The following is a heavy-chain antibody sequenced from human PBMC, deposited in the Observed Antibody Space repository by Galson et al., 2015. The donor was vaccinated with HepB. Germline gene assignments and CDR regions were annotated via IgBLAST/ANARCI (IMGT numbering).Heavy chain of an antibody. CDR1: GFTFSSYE. CDR3: ARGRPKVVAAAGTPGDY. Sequence: SLRLSCAASGFTFSSYEMNWVRQAPGKGLEWVSYISSSGSTIYYADSVKGRFTISRDNAKNSLYLQMNSLRAEDTAVYYCARGRPKVVAAAGTPGDYWGQGTLVTVST. J-gene: IGHJ4*02. V-gene: IGHV3-48*03. CDR2: ISSSGSTI. D-gene: IGHD6-13*01.